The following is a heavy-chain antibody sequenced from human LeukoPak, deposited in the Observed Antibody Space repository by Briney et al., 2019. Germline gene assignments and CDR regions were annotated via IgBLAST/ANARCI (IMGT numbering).Heavy chain of an antibody. CDR3: AKRSVGYDFWSGVDY. V-gene: IGHV3-23*01. Sequence: GGSLRLSCAASGFTFSNYAMSWVRQTPGKGLEWVSAISASSSTTYYADSVKGRSTISRDNSKNKLYLQMNRLRAEDTAVYYCAKRSVGYDFWSGVDYWGQGTLVTVSS. CDR2: ISASSSTT. D-gene: IGHD3-3*01. J-gene: IGHJ4*02. CDR1: GFTFSNYA.